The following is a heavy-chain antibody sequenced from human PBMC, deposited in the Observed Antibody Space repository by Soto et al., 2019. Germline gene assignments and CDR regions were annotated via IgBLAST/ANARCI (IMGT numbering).Heavy chain of an antibody. Sequence: QVQLQQWGAGLLKPSETLSLTCAVYGGSFSGYYWSWIRQPPGKGLEWIGEINHSGSTNYNPSLKSRVTISVDTSKNQFSLKLSSVTAADTAVYYCARKRLNWYSSGWYFDYWGQGTLVTVSS. D-gene: IGHD6-19*01. CDR1: GGSFSGYY. CDR3: ARKRLNWYSSGWYFDY. V-gene: IGHV4-34*01. J-gene: IGHJ4*02. CDR2: INHSGST.